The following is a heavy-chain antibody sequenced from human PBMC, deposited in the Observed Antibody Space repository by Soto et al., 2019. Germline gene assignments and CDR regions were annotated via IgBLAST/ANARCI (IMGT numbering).Heavy chain of an antibody. CDR2: INPMFIEP. CDR1: GDTFSNFA. J-gene: IGHJ6*02. CDR3: ARAGYSSSWYRNYYYYGMDV. Sequence: GASVNVSCKASGDTFSNFAFSWVRRAPGQGLEWMGGINPMFIEPDYAQKFRDRITIVADESTSTVYLYLQMNSLRAEGTAVYYCARAGYSSSWYRNYYYYGMDVWGQGTTVTVSS. V-gene: IGHV1-69*13. D-gene: IGHD6-13*01.